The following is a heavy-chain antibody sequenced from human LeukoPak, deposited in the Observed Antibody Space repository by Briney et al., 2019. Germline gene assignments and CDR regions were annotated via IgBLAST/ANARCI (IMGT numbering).Heavy chain of an antibody. CDR3: VRDAYDYVWGSYRYPEY. CDR1: GFTFSSYW. V-gene: IGHV3-7*01. CDR2: IKQDGSEK. J-gene: IGHJ4*02. D-gene: IGHD3-16*02. Sequence: GGSLRLSCAASGFTFSSYWMSWVRQAPGKGLEWVANIKQDGSEKYYVDSVKGRFTISRDNAKNSLYLQMNSLRAEDTAVYYCVRDAYDYVWGSYRYPEYWGQGTLVTVSS.